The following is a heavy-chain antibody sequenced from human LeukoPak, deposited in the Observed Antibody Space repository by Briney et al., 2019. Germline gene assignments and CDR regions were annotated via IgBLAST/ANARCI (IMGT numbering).Heavy chain of an antibody. J-gene: IGHJ3*02. CDR3: ARGGAYRHLGAFDI. D-gene: IGHD3-16*01. V-gene: IGHV4-39*07. CDR1: GGSISSYY. CDR2: IYYSGST. Sequence: SETLSLTCTVSGGSISSYYWSWIRQPPGKGLEWVGSIYYSGSTYYNPSLKSRVTISVDTSKNQFSLKLSSVTAADTAVFYCARGGAYRHLGAFDIWGQGTMVTVSS.